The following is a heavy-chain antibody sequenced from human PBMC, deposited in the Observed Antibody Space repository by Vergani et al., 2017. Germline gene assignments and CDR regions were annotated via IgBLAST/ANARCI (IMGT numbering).Heavy chain of an antibody. CDR2: INPSGGST. CDR3: AGVSLYGSGSQNYFDY. D-gene: IGHD3-10*01. V-gene: IGHV1-46*01. CDR1: GYTFTSYY. Sequence: QVPLVQSGAEVKKPGASVKVSCKASGYTFTSYYMHWVRQAPGQGLEWMGIINPSGGSTSYAQKFQGRVTMTRDTSTSTVYMELSSLRSEDTAVYYCAGVSLYGSGSQNYFDYWGQGTLVTVSS. J-gene: IGHJ4*02.